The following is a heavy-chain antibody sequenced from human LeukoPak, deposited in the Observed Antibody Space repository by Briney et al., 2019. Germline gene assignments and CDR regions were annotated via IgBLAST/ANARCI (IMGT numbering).Heavy chain of an antibody. CDR2: INPNSGGT. D-gene: IGHD5-18*01. Sequence: ASVKVSCKASGYTFTGYYMHCVRQAPGQGLEWMGWINPNSGGTNYAQKFQGRVTMTRDTSISTAYMELRSLRSDDTAMYYCARDRMDTGTYFDYWGQGTLVTVSS. V-gene: IGHV1-2*02. J-gene: IGHJ4*02. CDR1: GYTFTGYY. CDR3: ARDRMDTGTYFDY.